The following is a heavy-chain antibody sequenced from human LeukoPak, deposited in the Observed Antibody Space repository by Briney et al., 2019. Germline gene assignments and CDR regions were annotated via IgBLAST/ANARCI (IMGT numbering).Heavy chain of an antibody. CDR1: GGSFSGYY. Sequence: SETLSLTCAVYGGSFSGYYWSWIRQPPGKGLEWIGEINHSGSTNYNPSLKSRVTMSVDTSKNQFSLKLSSVTAADTAVYYCARKYCSSTSCPSPWFDPWGQGTLVTVSS. D-gene: IGHD2-2*01. CDR2: INHSGST. J-gene: IGHJ5*02. V-gene: IGHV4-34*01. CDR3: ARKYCSSTSCPSPWFDP.